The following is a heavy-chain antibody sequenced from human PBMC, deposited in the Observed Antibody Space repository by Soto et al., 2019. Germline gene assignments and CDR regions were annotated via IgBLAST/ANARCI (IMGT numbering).Heavy chain of an antibody. CDR1: GGTFSSYA. Sequence: SVKVSCKASGGTFSSYAISWVRQAPGQGLEWMGGIIPIFGTANYAQKFQGRVTITADESTSTAYMELSSLRSEDTAVYYCARSRLPRAYYYGMDVWGQGTTVTVSS. CDR3: ARSRLPRAYYYGMDV. V-gene: IGHV1-69*13. J-gene: IGHJ6*02. CDR2: IIPIFGTA. D-gene: IGHD2-2*01.